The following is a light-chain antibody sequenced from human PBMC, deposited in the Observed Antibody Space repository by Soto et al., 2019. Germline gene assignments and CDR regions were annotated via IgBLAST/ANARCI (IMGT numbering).Light chain of an antibody. J-gene: IGKJ4*01. CDR1: QDISRD. CDR3: QQLNSAPLT. CDR2: GAS. V-gene: IGKV1-9*01. Sequence: DIQLTQSPSFLSAFVGDRVTITCRASQDISRDLVWYQQKPGKAPKVLIYGASTPQRGVPSRFSGSGSGTEFTLTINSLKPEDIATYYCQQLNSAPLTVGGGAKVAIK.